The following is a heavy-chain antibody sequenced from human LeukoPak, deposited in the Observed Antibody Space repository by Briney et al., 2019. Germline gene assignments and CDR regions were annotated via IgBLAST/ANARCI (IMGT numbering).Heavy chain of an antibody. CDR3: ARLGYDILTGSNRRFDY. D-gene: IGHD3-9*01. CDR2: ISSSSSTI. V-gene: IGHV3-48*04. CDR1: GFTFSSYS. J-gene: IGHJ4*02. Sequence: GGSLRLSCAASGFTFSSYSMNWVRQAPGKGLEWVSYISSSSSTIYYADSVKGRFTISRDNAKNSLYLQMNSLRAEDTAVCYCARLGYDILTGSNRRFDYWGQGTLVTVSS.